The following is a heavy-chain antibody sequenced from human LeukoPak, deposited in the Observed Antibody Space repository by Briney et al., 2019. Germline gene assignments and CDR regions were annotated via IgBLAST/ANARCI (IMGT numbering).Heavy chain of an antibody. CDR3: ARHYPYGSGSYSPFYFDY. CDR1: GDSISSYY. Sequence: SETLSLTCTVSGDSISSYYWSWTRQPPGEGLEWIGYIYYSGSTNYNPSLKSRVTISVDTSKNQFSLKLSSVTAADTGVYYCARHYPYGSGSYSPFYFDYWGQGTLVTVSS. CDR2: IYYSGST. J-gene: IGHJ4*02. D-gene: IGHD3-10*01. V-gene: IGHV4-59*08.